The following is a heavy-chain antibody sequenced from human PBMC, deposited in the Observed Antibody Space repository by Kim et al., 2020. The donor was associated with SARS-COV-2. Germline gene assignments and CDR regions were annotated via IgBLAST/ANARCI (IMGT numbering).Heavy chain of an antibody. D-gene: IGHD6-19*01. Sequence: PSLKSRVTISVDTSKNQFSLKLSSVTASDTAVYYCARTAFSSGWYYFDYWGQGTLVTVSS. CDR3: ARTAFSSGWYYFDY. V-gene: IGHV4-39*01. J-gene: IGHJ4*02.